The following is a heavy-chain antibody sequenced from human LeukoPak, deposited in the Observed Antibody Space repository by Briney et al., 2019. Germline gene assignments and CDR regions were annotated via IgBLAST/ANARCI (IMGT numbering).Heavy chain of an antibody. CDR1: GYSISSGYY. Sequence: SETLSLTCTVSGYSISSGYYWGWIRQPPGKGLEWIGSIYHSGSTYYNPSLKSRVTISVDTSKNQFSLKLSSVTAADTAVYYCARWAGYCSGGSCYSVDYWGQGTLVTVSS. J-gene: IGHJ4*02. V-gene: IGHV4-38-2*02. CDR2: IYHSGST. D-gene: IGHD2-15*01. CDR3: ARWAGYCSGGSCYSVDY.